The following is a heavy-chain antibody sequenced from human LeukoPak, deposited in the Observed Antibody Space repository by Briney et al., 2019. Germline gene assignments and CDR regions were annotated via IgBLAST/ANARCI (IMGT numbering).Heavy chain of an antibody. Sequence: ASVKVSCKASGYTFTSYGISWVRQAPGQGLEWMGWISAYNGNTNYAQKLQGRVTMTTDTSTSTAYMELRSLRSDDTAVYYCARAWDDFWSGYPSDYFDYWGQGTLVTVSS. CDR2: ISAYNGNT. CDR3: ARAWDDFWSGYPSDYFDY. D-gene: IGHD3-3*01. CDR1: GYTFTSYG. J-gene: IGHJ4*02. V-gene: IGHV1-18*01.